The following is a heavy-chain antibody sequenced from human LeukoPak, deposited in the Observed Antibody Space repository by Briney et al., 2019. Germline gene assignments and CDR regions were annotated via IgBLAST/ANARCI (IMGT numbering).Heavy chain of an antibody. CDR3: ARVVYSGYDFRGAMDV. CDR2: IFHSGTT. V-gene: IGHV4-38-2*02. CDR1: GFSITDGFY. D-gene: IGHD5-12*01. Sequence: SETLSLTCTVSGFSITDGFYWDWIRQTPGKGLEWIGSIFHSGTTYYNPSLKSRVTISVDTSKNQFSLKLSSVTAADTAVYYCARVVYSGYDFRGAMDVWGKGTTVTVSS. J-gene: IGHJ6*03.